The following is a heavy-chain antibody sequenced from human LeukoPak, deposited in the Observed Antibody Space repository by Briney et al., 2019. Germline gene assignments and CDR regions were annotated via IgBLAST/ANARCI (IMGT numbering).Heavy chain of an antibody. CDR1: GDSINSYH. CDR3: ARDNPGIAAAGLDY. J-gene: IGHJ4*02. Sequence: SETLSLTCTISGDSINSYHWSWLRQPPGSKLEWIGYFYYSGVTNYNPSLKSRVTISVDTSKNQFSLKLSSVTAADTAVYYCARDNPGIAAAGLDYWGQGTLVTVSS. CDR2: FYYSGVT. D-gene: IGHD6-13*01. V-gene: IGHV4-59*12.